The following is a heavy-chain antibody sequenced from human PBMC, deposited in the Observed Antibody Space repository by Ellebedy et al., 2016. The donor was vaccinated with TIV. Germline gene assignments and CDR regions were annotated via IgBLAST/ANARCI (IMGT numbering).Heavy chain of an antibody. D-gene: IGHD5-12*01. CDR1: GGSIVSSTYY. Sequence: GSLRLXCTVSGGSIVSSTYYWGWVRQPPGKGLEWIGNLYYSGSTHYNPSLKSQITISVDTSKNQFSLKLSSVTAADTAVYYCISATMDNVVDYWGQGTLVTVSS. CDR2: LYYSGST. CDR3: ISATMDNVVDY. J-gene: IGHJ4*02. V-gene: IGHV4-39*01.